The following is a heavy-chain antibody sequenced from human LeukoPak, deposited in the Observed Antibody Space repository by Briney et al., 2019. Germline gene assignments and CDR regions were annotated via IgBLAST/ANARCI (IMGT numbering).Heavy chain of an antibody. CDR2: IYYSGST. V-gene: IGHV4-31*03. Sequence: SETLSLTCIVSGGSISSGGYYWSWIRQHPGKGLEWIGYIYYSGSTYYNPSLKSRVTISVDTSKNQFSLKLSSVTAADTAVYYCASGEYSSSFDYWGQGTLVTVSS. CDR1: GGSISSGGYY. J-gene: IGHJ4*02. CDR3: ASGEYSSSFDY. D-gene: IGHD6-6*01.